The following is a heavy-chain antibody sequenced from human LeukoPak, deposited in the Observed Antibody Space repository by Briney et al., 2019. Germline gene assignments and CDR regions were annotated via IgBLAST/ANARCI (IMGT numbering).Heavy chain of an antibody. CDR1: GFAVSSNH. D-gene: IGHD5-18*01. V-gene: IGHV3-30*02. Sequence: PGGSLRLSCAASGFAVSSNHMNWVRQAPGKGLEWVAFIRYDGSNKYYADSVKGRFTISRDNSKNTLYLQMNSLRAEDTAVDYCAKDATIYSYGPEHFDYWGQGTLVTVSS. CDR2: IRYDGSNK. CDR3: AKDATIYSYGPEHFDY. J-gene: IGHJ4*02.